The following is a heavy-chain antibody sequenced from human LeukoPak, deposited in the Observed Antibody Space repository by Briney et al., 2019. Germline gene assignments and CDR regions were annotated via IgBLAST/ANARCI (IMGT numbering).Heavy chain of an antibody. CDR2: IYWDDDK. CDR3: AHGDSGYDWSHFDY. Sequence: TLSLTCIVSAGSTRGYYWSWIRQPPGKALEWLALIYWDDDKRYSPSLKSRLTITKDTSKSQVVLTMTNMDPVDTATYYCAHGDSGYDWSHFDYWGQGTLVTVSS. J-gene: IGHJ4*02. V-gene: IGHV2-5*08. D-gene: IGHD5-12*01. CDR1: AGSTRGYY.